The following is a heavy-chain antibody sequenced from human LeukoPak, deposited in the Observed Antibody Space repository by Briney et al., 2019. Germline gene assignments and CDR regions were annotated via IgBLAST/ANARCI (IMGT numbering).Heavy chain of an antibody. Sequence: GGSLRLSCAVSGFTVSNNYMSWVRQGPGEGLEWVSVMYSGGTTVYADSVKGRLTISRDKSRNTVYLQMNSLRVEDTAVYYCARLDLVSGYDYWGQGTLVTVSS. CDR2: MYSGGTT. V-gene: IGHV3-66*04. CDR3: ARLDLVSGYDY. CDR1: GFTVSNNY. J-gene: IGHJ4*02. D-gene: IGHD3-9*01.